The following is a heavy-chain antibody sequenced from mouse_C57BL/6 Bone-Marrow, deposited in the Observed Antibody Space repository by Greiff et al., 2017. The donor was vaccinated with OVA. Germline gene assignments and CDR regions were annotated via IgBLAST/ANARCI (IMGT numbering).Heavy chain of an antibody. CDR1: GYTFTDHT. Sequence: VQLQESDAELVKPGASVKISCKVSGYTFTDHTIHWMKQRPEQGLEWIGYIYPRDGSTKYNEKFKGKATLTADKSSSTAYMQLSSLTSEDSAVYFCATTVQLRPFAYWGQGTLVTVSA. CDR3: ATTVQLRPFAY. CDR2: IYPRDGST. J-gene: IGHJ3*01. V-gene: IGHV1-78*01. D-gene: IGHD3-2*02.